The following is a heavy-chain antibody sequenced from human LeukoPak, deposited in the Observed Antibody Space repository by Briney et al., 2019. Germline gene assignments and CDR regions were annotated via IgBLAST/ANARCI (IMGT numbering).Heavy chain of an antibody. V-gene: IGHV3-23*01. CDR3: AKEPPHYYDSSGYYDY. CDR1: GFTFSSYA. J-gene: IGHJ4*02. CDR2: ISGSGGST. Sequence: SGGSLRLSCAASGFTFSSYAMSWVRQAPGKGLEWVSAISGSGGSTYYADSVKGRFTISGDNSKNTLYLQMNSLRAEDTAVYYCAKEPPHYYDSSGYYDYWGQGTLVTVSS. D-gene: IGHD3-22*01.